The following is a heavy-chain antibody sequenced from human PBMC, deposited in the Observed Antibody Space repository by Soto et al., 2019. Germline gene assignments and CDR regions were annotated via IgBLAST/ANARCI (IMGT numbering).Heavy chain of an antibody. D-gene: IGHD1-26*01. V-gene: IGHV4-59*01. CDR2: IYYSGNT. CDR1: GGSINSDF. Sequence: SETLSLTCTVSGGSINSDFWSWIRQPPGKGLEWIGYIYYSGNTNYNPSLKSRVTISVDTSKNQFSLKLNSVTAADTAVYYCARSGSYSTIDYWGPGTLVTVS. CDR3: ARSGSYSTIDY. J-gene: IGHJ4*02.